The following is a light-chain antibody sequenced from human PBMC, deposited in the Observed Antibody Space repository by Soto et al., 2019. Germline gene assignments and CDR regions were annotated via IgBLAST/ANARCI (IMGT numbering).Light chain of an antibody. CDR2: AAS. V-gene: IGKV1-9*01. J-gene: IGKJ1*01. CDR1: QGISTY. CDR3: QHYNSYSEA. Sequence: DIQLTQSPSFLSASVGDRVTMTCRASQGISTYLAWYQQKPGKAPKLLIYAASTLQSGVPSRFSGSGSGTEFALAISSLQPDDFATYYCQHYNSYSEAFGQGTKWIS.